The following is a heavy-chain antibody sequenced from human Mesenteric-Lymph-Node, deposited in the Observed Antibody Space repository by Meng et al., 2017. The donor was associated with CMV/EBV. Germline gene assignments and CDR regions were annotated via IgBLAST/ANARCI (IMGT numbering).Heavy chain of an antibody. Sequence: GESLKISCAASGFTFSNYWMHWVRQVPGEGLVWVSRINSEGSRTDYADSVKGRFTISRDSAKNTLYLQMNSLRAEDTAVYYCAKDQRFCTSIECSPGRFDYWGQGTLVTVSS. J-gene: IGHJ4*02. CDR3: AKDQRFCTSIECSPGRFDY. D-gene: IGHD2-8*01. CDR1: GFTFSNYW. CDR2: INSEGSRT. V-gene: IGHV3-74*01.